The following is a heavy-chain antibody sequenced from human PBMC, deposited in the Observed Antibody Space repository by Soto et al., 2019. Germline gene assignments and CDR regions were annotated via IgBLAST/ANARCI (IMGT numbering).Heavy chain of an antibody. CDR3: TRDHGYGYGMDV. Sequence: PGGSPILSSAASGFTFSTFIMNLVRQAPGKGLEWISYITKSSRTIYYADSVKGRFTISRDNAKNSLYLQMNSLRAEDTAVYYCTRDHGYGYGMDVWGQGTTVTVSS. CDR1: GFTFSTFI. D-gene: IGHD5-12*01. J-gene: IGHJ6*02. V-gene: IGHV3-48*01. CDR2: ITKSSRTI.